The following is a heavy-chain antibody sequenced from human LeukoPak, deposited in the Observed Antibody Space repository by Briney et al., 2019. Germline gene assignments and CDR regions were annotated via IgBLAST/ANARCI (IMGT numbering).Heavy chain of an antibody. V-gene: IGHV4-4*02. CDR2: IYHSGST. CDR3: ARVDYDTSGRSHALDY. Sequence: SGTLSLTCAVSIVSISSSNWWSWVRQPPGKGLEWIGEIYHSGSTNYNPSLKSRVTMSVDKSKNQLSLKVNSVTAADTAVYYCARVDYDTSGRSHALDYWGQGTLVTVSS. CDR1: IVSISSSNW. D-gene: IGHD3-22*01. J-gene: IGHJ4*02.